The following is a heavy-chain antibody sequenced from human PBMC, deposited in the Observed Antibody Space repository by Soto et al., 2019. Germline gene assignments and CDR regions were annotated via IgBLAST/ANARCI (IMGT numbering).Heavy chain of an antibody. CDR3: ARDSEPLYYYDSSGYRFDP. D-gene: IGHD3-22*01. Sequence: LRLSCAASGFTFSSYWMTWVRQAPGKGLEWVANIKQDESEKYYVDSVKGRFTISRDNAKDSLYLQMDSLRAEDTAVYYCARDSEPLYYYDSSGYRFDPWGQGTLVTVSS. J-gene: IGHJ5*02. CDR1: GFTFSSYW. CDR2: IKQDESEK. V-gene: IGHV3-7*01.